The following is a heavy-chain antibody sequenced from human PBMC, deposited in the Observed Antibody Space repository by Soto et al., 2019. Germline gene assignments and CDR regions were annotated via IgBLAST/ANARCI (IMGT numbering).Heavy chain of an antibody. CDR3: AKRGLWYQDKYYFDY. J-gene: IGHJ4*02. V-gene: IGHV3-23*01. D-gene: IGHD3-10*01. CDR2: ISGSGGST. CDR1: GFTFSSYA. Sequence: EVQLLESGGGLVQPGGSLRLSCAASGFTFSSYAMSWVRQAPGKGLEWVSAISGSGGSTYYADSVKGRFTISRDNSKNTLYLQVNSLRAEDTAVYYCAKRGLWYQDKYYFDYWGQGTLVTVSS.